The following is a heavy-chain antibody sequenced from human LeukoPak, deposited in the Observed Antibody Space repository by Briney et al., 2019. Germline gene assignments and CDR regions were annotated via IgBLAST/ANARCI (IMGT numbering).Heavy chain of an antibody. CDR3: ARRGPPGGFDY. V-gene: IGHV1-8*03. J-gene: IGHJ4*02. CDR1: GYTFTSYD. CDR2: MNPNSGNT. Sequence: ASVKVSCKASGYTFTSYDINWVRQATGQGLEWMGWMNPNSGNTGYAQKFQGRVTITRNTSIRTAYMELSRLRSDDTAVYYCARRGPPGGFDYWGQGTLVTVSS. D-gene: IGHD3-16*01.